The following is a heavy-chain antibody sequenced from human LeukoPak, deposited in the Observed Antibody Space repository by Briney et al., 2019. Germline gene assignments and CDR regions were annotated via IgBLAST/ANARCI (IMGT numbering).Heavy chain of an antibody. CDR2: IKQDGTEK. CDR3: AREIAPDYGDSGY. V-gene: IGHV3-7*01. CDR1: GFTFTTYW. J-gene: IGHJ4*02. D-gene: IGHD4-17*01. Sequence: GGSLRLSCAASGFTFTTYWMSWVRQAPGKGLEWVANIKQDGTEKYYVDSVKGRFTISRDNAKNSLYLQMNSLRVEDTAVYYCAREIAPDYGDSGYWGQGTLVTVSS.